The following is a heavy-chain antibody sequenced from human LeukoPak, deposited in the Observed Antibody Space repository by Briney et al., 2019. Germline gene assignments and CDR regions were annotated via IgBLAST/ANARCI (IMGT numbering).Heavy chain of an antibody. CDR3: ARGLRRAIAPFDY. CDR2: IYHSGST. CDR1: GGSISSGGYY. D-gene: IGHD6-13*01. J-gene: IGHJ4*02. V-gene: IGHV4-30-2*01. Sequence: SETLSLTCTVSGGSISSGGYYWSWIRQPPGKGLEWIGYIYHSGSTYYNPSLKGRVTISVDRSKNQFSLKLSSVTAADTAVYYCARGLRRAIAPFDYWGQGTLVTVSS.